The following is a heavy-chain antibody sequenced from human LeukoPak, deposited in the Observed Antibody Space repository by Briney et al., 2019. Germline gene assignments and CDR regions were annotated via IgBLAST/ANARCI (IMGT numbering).Heavy chain of an antibody. V-gene: IGHV3-21*03. CDR1: GFKFSVYT. J-gene: IGHJ4*01. CDR3: ARETGFTDAFDY. CDR2: ITGTGSQLYDV. Sequence: TGGSLRLSCAASGFKFSVYTMKWVRQAPGSGLQWVSRITGTGSQLYDVDYADSVMGRFSICRDVAMYSLVHGMRGLIGGDTGIYICARETGFTDAFDYWGQGTLVTVSS.